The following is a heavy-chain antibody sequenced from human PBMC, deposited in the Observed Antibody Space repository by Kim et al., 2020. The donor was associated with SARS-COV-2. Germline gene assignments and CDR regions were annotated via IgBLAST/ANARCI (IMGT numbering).Heavy chain of an antibody. CDR2: ISSSGINI. CDR3: ARAYSTVGADFDY. D-gene: IGHD2-8*02. CDR1: GFTFSSYS. J-gene: IGHJ4*02. V-gene: IGHV3-21*04. Sequence: GGSLRLSCAASGFTFSSYSMSWVRQAPGKGLEWVSSISSSGINIYYADSVKGRFTISRDNAKNSLYLQMNSLRAEDTAVYYCARAYSTVGADFDYWGQGT.